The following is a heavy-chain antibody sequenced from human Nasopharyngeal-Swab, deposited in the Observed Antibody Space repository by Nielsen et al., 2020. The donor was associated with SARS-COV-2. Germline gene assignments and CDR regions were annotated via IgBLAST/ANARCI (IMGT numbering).Heavy chain of an antibody. J-gene: IGHJ6*03. Sequence: SETLSLTCTVSGGSISSGSYYWSWIRQPAGKGLEWIGRIYTSGSTNYNPSLKSRVTISVDTSKNQFSLELSSVTAADTAVYYCARVTYYDFWSGYSDYYYYYMDVWGKGTTVTVSS. CDR2: IYTSGST. D-gene: IGHD3-3*01. CDR1: GGSISSGSYY. CDR3: ARVTYYDFWSGYSDYYYYYMDV. V-gene: IGHV4-61*02.